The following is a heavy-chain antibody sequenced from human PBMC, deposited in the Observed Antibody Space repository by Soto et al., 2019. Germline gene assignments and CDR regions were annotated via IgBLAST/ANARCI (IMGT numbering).Heavy chain of an antibody. CDR1: GFTFSSYA. Sequence: GGSLRLSCAASGFTFSSYAMSWVRQAPGKGLEWVSAISGSGGSTYYADSVKGRFTISRDNSKNTLYLQMNSLRAEDTAVYYCAKTVGDGYPFYYYGMDVWGQGTTVTVSS. J-gene: IGHJ6*02. D-gene: IGHD5-12*01. CDR3: AKTVGDGYPFYYYGMDV. CDR2: ISGSGGST. V-gene: IGHV3-23*01.